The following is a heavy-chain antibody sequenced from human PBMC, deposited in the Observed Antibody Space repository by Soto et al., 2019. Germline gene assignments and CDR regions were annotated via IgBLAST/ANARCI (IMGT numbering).Heavy chain of an antibody. CDR3: AATRGYYSSSSYYFDY. J-gene: IGHJ4*02. V-gene: IGHV3-33*01. Sequence: GGSLRLSCAASGFTFSSYGMHWVRQAPGKGLEWVAVIWYDGSNKYYADSVKGRFTISRDNSKNTLYLQMNSLRAEDTVVFYCAATRGYYSSSSYYFDYWGQGTLVTVSS. D-gene: IGHD6-6*01. CDR2: IWYDGSNK. CDR1: GFTFSSYG.